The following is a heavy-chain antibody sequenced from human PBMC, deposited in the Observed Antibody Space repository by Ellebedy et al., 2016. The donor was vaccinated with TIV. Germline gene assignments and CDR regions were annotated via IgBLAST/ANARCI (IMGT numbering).Heavy chain of an antibody. D-gene: IGHD3-22*01. V-gene: IGHV1-69*04. Sequence: SVKVSXXASGGTFSSYAISWVRQAPGQGLEWMGRIIPILGIANYAQKFQGRVTITADKSTSTAYMELSSLRSEDTAVYYCARDESRGYYYDSSGSHAFDIWGQGTMVTVSS. J-gene: IGHJ3*02. CDR2: IIPILGIA. CDR3: ARDESRGYYYDSSGSHAFDI. CDR1: GGTFSSYA.